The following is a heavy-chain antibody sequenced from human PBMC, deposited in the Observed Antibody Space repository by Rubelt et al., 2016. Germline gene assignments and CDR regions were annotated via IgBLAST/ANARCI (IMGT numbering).Heavy chain of an antibody. V-gene: IGHV1-69*09. CDR2: IIPILGVA. D-gene: IGHD3-10*01. CDR1: GGTFSSYA. J-gene: IGHJ4*02. Sequence: QVQLVQSGAEVKKPGSSVKVSCKASGGTFSSYAISWVRKAPGQGLEWMGRIIPILGVANYAQKFQGRVTSTADKSTSTAYMELSSLRAEDTAVYYCARGRVLDLPDYWGQGTLVTVSS. CDR3: ARGRVLDLPDY.